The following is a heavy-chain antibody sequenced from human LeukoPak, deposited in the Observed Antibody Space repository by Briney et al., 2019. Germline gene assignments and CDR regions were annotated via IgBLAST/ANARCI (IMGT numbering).Heavy chain of an antibody. J-gene: IGHJ4*02. CDR2: ISSSSSTT. D-gene: IGHD2-15*01. Sequence: GGSLRLSCAASGFTFSSSWMTWVRQAPGKGLEWVSYISSSSSTTYYADSVKGRFTTSRDNSKNSLYLQMNSLRTEDTALYYCAKDGCSGGSCPIDYWGQGTLVTVSS. V-gene: IGHV3-48*04. CDR1: GFTFSSSW. CDR3: AKDGCSGGSCPIDY.